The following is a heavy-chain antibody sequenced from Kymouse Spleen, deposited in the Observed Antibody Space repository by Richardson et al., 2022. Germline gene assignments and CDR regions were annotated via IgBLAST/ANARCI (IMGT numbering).Heavy chain of an antibody. CDR2: ISWNSGSI. CDR1: GFTFDDYA. V-gene: IGHV3-9*01. Sequence: EVQLVESGGGLVQPGRSLRLSCAASGFTFDDYAMHWVRQAPGKGLEWVSGISWNSGSIGYADSVKGRFTISRDNAKNSLYLQMNSLRAEDTALYYCAKDTTGTTHYYYGMDVWGQGTTVTVSS. D-gene: IGHD1-7*01. CDR3: AKDTTGTTHYYYGMDV. J-gene: IGHJ6*02.